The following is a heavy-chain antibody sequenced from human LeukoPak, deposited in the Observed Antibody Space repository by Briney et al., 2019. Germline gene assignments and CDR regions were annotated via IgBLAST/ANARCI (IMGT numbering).Heavy chain of an antibody. V-gene: IGHV1-69*04. D-gene: IGHD5-12*01. CDR3: ARDGYDNRPFDY. Sequence: GASVKVSCKASGGIFNSYAFSWVRQAPRQGLEWMGRIIPIIGMTNFAQKFQGRVTLTADKSTSTAYMELRSLRSEDTAIYYCARDGYDNRPFDYWGQGTVVTVSS. CDR1: GGIFNSYA. J-gene: IGHJ4*02. CDR2: IIPIIGMT.